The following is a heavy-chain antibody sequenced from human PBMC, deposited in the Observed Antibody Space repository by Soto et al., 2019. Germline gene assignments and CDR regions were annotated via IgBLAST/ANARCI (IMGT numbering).Heavy chain of an antibody. CDR1: GFTCRDYW. V-gene: IGHV3-7*01. CDR3: ATDQWDN. J-gene: IGHJ4*02. D-gene: IGHD6-19*01. Sequence: EVQLVESGGGLVQPGGSLRLSCAASGFTCRDYWMTWVRQVPGKGLVWVANINQDGREECYMDSVKGRFTISRDNAKNSLDLQMSSLRADATAVYYCATDQWDNWGQGTLVNVSS. CDR2: INQDGREE.